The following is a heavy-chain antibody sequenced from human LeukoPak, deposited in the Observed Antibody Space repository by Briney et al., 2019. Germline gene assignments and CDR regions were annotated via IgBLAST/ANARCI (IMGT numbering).Heavy chain of an antibody. D-gene: IGHD5-24*01. CDR3: ARLGDGDNLRYFDY. CDR2: IYYSGST. V-gene: IGHV4-59*08. J-gene: IGHJ4*02. Sequence: SETLSLTCTVSGDSISGNYWTWIGQPPGKGLEWIGYIYYSGSTNYNASLKSRVTISVDTSKNQFSLKLSSVTAADTAVYYRARLGDGDNLRYFDYWGQGTLVTVSS. CDR1: GDSISGNY.